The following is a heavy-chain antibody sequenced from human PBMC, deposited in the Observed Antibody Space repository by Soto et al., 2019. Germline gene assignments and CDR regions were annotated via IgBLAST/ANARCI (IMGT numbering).Heavy chain of an antibody. J-gene: IGHJ6*02. CDR2: IYYSGST. Sequence: SETLSVTCTVSGGSIGSITYYWGWIRQPPGKGLEWIGSIYYSGSTCYNPSLKSRVTISVDTSKNQFSLKLSSVTAADTAVYYCARHNGHVDSSSSGTGGRYYYYYGMDVWGQGTTVT. V-gene: IGHV4-39*01. D-gene: IGHD6-6*01. CDR1: GGSIGSITYY. CDR3: ARHNGHVDSSSSGTGGRYYYYYGMDV.